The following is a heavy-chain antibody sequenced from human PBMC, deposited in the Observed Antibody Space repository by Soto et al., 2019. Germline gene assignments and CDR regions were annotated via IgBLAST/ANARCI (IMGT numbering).Heavy chain of an antibody. CDR1: GFTFDDYA. V-gene: IGHV3-43D*03. Sequence: GESLKISCAASGFTFDDYAMHWVRQAPGKGLEWVSLISWDGGSTYYADSVKGRFTISRDNSKNSLYLQMNSLRAEDTALYYCAKDRVESMRTGYNYYYGMDVWGQGTTVTVSS. J-gene: IGHJ6*02. CDR2: ISWDGGST. CDR3: AKDRVESMRTGYNYYYGMDV. D-gene: IGHD6-13*01.